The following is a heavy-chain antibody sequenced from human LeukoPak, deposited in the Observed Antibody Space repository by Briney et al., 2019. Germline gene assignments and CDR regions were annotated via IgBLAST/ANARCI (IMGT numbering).Heavy chain of an antibody. CDR1: GYSFTSYW. D-gene: IGHD6-13*01. CDR2: IDPSDSYT. J-gene: IGHJ4*02. V-gene: IGHV5-10-1*01. Sequence: GESLRISCKGSGYSFTSYWISWVRQMPGKGLEWMGRIDPSDSYTNYSPSFQSHVTISADKSISTAYLQWSSLKASDTAMYYCARRRSSSSWQFPFDYWGQGTLVTVSS. CDR3: ARRRSSSSWQFPFDY.